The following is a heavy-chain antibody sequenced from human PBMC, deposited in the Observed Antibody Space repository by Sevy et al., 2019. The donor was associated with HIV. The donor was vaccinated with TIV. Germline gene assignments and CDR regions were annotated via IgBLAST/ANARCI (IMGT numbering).Heavy chain of an antibody. Sequence: GGSLRLSCAGSVFTFSDAAIHWVRQASGKGLEWLGRIRGKANNYATAYAASVKDSFSISRNDLKDTAYLQMNSLRTEDAAMSYCSIYYDIRAFDSWGQGTQVTVSS. CDR3: SIYYDIRAFDS. CDR2: IRGKANNYAT. CDR1: VFTFSDAA. D-gene: IGHD3-22*01. V-gene: IGHV3-73*01. J-gene: IGHJ4*02.